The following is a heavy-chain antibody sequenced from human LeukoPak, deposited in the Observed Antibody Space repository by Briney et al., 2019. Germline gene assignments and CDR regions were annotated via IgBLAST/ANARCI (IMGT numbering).Heavy chain of an antibody. CDR1: GFIYGNYW. CDR2: VKRDGRER. Sequence: GGSLRLSCRGSGFIYGNYWMTWVRQAPGKGLEWVANVKRDGRERHYVDSVEGRFTISRDNAKNSLYLQMNSLGAEDTAVYYCARGGLTITMFGVTIIRNFDYWGQGTLVTVFS. CDR3: ARGGLTITMFGVTIIRNFDY. V-gene: IGHV3-7*01. D-gene: IGHD3-3*01. J-gene: IGHJ4*02.